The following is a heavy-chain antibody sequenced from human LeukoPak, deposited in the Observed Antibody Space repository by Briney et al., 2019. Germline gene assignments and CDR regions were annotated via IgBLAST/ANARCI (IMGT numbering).Heavy chain of an antibody. D-gene: IGHD2-15*01. V-gene: IGHV4-59*08. CDR3: ARHRTGLGYCSGGSCSRIFDY. CDR1: GGSISSYY. J-gene: IGHJ4*02. Sequence: SETLSLTCTVSGGSISSYYWSWIRQPPGKGLEWIGYIYYSGSTNYNPSLKSRVTISVDTSKNQFPLKLSSVTAADTAVYYCARHRTGLGYCSGGSCSRIFDYWGQGTLVTVSS. CDR2: IYYSGST.